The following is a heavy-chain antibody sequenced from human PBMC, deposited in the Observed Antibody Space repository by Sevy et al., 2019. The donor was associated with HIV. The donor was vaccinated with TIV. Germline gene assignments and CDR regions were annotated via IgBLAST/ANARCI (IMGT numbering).Heavy chain of an antibody. CDR1: GYTFTSYG. Sequence: ASVKVSCKASGYTFTSYGISWVRQAPGQGLEWMGWISAYNGNTNYAQKLQGRVTMTTDTSTSTAYMELRSLRSDDTAVYYCAKESSGELLSFGEPPYYCDYWGQGTLVTVSS. D-gene: IGHD3-10*01. CDR3: AKESSGELLSFGEPPYYCDY. J-gene: IGHJ4*02. V-gene: IGHV1-18*01. CDR2: ISAYNGNT.